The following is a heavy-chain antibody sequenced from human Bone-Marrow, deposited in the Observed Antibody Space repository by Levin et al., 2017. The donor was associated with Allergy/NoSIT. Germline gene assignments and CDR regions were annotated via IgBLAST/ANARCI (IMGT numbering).Heavy chain of an antibody. CDR1: GGSISSSGYH. V-gene: IGHV4-31*03. CDR2: ISYRGST. J-gene: IGHJ4*02. Sequence: PSETLSLTCTVSGGSISSSGYHWTWIRQYPNKGLEWIGYISYRGSTYFNPSLKSRLTMSIDTSEQHFSLNLTSVSVADTAIYYCARLDGYSFDYWGQGALVTVSS. CDR3: ARLDGYSFDY. D-gene: IGHD1-1*01.